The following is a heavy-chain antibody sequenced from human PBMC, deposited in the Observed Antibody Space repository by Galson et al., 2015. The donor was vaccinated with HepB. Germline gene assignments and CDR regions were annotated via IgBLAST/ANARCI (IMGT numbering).Heavy chain of an antibody. CDR1: GYTLTELS. CDR3: ATVPNVDTAMDDY. CDR2: FDPEDGET. Sequence: SVKVSCKVSGYTLTELSMHWVRQAPGKGLEWMGGFDPEDGETIYAQKFQGRVTMTEDTSTDTAYMELSSLRSEDTAVYYCATVPNVDTAMDDYWGQGTLVTVSS. J-gene: IGHJ4*02. D-gene: IGHD5-18*01. V-gene: IGHV1-24*01.